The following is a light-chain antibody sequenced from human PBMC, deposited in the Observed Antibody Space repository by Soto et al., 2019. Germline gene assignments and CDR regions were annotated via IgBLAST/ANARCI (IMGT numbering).Light chain of an antibody. CDR1: LPISNY. CDR3: QKYNSDPLT. J-gene: IGKJ4*01. CDR2: GAS. V-gene: IGKV1-27*01. Sequence: DLQMTQSPSSLSRSVGERVTITCRASLPISNYLAWYQQKTEKIPNLLIYGASTLQAGVPYRFSGSGSGTDLNLTISRLQPEDVAAYYCQKYNSDPLTFGGGTKVDIK.